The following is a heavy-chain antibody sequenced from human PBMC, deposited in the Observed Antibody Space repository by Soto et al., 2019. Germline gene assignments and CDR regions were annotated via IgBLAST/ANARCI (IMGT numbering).Heavy chain of an antibody. CDR1: GFTFTGYG. Sequence: QVQLVQSGGEVKKPGASMKVSCKASGFTFTGYGIIWVRQAPGEGLEGVGWIGAVTGNTNYAQKFQARVTMSPDTSASTVYIELRGLRSNAADVYYCARVPDSPAAFDIWGQGTTVTVSS. CDR3: ARVPDSPAAFDI. CDR2: IGAVTGNT. V-gene: IGHV1-18*01. D-gene: IGHD5-18*01. J-gene: IGHJ3*02.